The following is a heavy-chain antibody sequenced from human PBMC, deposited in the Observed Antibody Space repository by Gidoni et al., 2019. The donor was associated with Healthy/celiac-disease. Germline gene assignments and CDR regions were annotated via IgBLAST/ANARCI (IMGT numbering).Heavy chain of an antibody. CDR1: GYTFTSYA. J-gene: IGHJ5*02. D-gene: IGHD6-19*01. V-gene: IGHV1-3*01. CDR2: INAGNGNT. CDR3: ARGPQMVAFYVGYSSGWIWFDP. Sequence: QVQLVQSGAEVKKPGASVKVSCKASGYTFTSYAMHWVRQAPGQRLEWMGWINAGNGNTKYSQKFQGRVTITRDTSASTAYMELCSLRSEDTAVYYCARGPQMVAFYVGYSSGWIWFDPWGQGTLVTVSS.